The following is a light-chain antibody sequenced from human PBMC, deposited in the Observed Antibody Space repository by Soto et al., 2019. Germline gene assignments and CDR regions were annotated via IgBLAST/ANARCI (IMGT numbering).Light chain of an antibody. CDR3: QQFNDFPLT. Sequence: IQLTQSPSSXSASVGDRVTITWRAGQDISSALAWYQQKPGKAPKLLLYDASSLDAGVPSRFSGSGSGTDFTLSITSLRPEDFATYYCQQFNDFPLTFGGGTKVQIK. V-gene: IGKV1D-13*01. CDR2: DAS. J-gene: IGKJ4*01. CDR1: QDISSA.